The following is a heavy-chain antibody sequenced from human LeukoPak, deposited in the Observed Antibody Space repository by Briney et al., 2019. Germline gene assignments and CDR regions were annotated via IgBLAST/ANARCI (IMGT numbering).Heavy chain of an antibody. Sequence: GGSLRLSCATSGFSVRTNYMSWVRQAPGKGLEWVSVIYSSGSTYYPDSVKGRLTITRDDSQNTLDLQMNSLRAEDTAVYCCARITSKVSLGGGWYFDYWGQGTVVTVSS. J-gene: IGHJ4*02. V-gene: IGHV3-66*01. CDR1: GFSVRTNY. D-gene: IGHD6-19*01. CDR2: IYSSGST. CDR3: ARITSKVSLGGGWYFDY.